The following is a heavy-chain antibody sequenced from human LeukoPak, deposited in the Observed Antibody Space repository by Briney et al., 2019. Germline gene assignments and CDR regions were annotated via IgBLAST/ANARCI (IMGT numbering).Heavy chain of an antibody. Sequence: GGSLRLSCAASGFTFSSYGMYWVRQAPGKGLEWVAVISYHGSNKYYADSVKGRFTISRDNSKNTLYLRMNSLRGEDTAVYYCAKGRDSWSNKIDYGGQGTLVTVSS. CDR3: AKGRDSWSNKIDY. J-gene: IGHJ4*02. CDR1: GFTFSSYG. V-gene: IGHV3-30*18. CDR2: ISYHGSNK. D-gene: IGHD3-3*01.